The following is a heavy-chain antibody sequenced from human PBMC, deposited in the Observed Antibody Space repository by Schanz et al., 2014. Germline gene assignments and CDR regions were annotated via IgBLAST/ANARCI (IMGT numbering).Heavy chain of an antibody. D-gene: IGHD3-22*01. CDR1: GFTFSSYG. J-gene: IGHJ4*02. V-gene: IGHV3-33*06. CDR3: AKSYDTSGYSGFDY. CDR2: VCYDGSKK. Sequence: QVQLVESGGGVVQPGRSLRLSCAASGFTFSSYGMHWVRQVPGKGLEWVAVVCYDGSKKYYADSVKGRFTISRDNSKNTLYLQMNSLRTEDTAVYFCAKSYDTSGYSGFDYWGQGTLVTVSS.